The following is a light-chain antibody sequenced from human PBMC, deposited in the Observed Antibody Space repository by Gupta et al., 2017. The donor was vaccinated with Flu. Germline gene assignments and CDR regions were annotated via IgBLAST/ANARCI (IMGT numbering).Light chain of an antibody. Sequence: QSALTQPASVSGSPGQSITISCTGTSSDVGGYNYVSWYQQHPGKAPKLMIYEVSNRPSGVSNRFSDSKSGNTASLTISGLQAEDEADYYCSSYTSSSTRDVVFGGGTKLTVL. V-gene: IGLV2-14*01. CDR1: SSDVGGYNY. CDR2: EVS. J-gene: IGLJ2*01. CDR3: SSYTSSSTRDVV.